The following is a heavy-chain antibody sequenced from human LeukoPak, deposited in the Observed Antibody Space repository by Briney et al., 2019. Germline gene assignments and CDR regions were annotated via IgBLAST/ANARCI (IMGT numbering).Heavy chain of an antibody. CDR2: IGTAGDT. CDR1: GFTFSSYS. J-gene: IGHJ3*02. D-gene: IGHD5-18*01. CDR3: ARAPGGYSYPDAFDI. V-gene: IGHV3-13*01. Sequence: GGSLRLSCAASGFTFSSYSMNWVRQAPGKGLEWVSAIGTAGDTYYPGSVKGRFTISRENAKNSLYLQMNSLRAGDTAVYYCARAPGGYSYPDAFDIWGQGTMVTVSS.